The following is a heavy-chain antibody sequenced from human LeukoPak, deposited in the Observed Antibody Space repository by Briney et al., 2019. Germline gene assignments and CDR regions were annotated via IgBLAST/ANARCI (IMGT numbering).Heavy chain of an antibody. J-gene: IGHJ4*02. D-gene: IGHD6-13*01. CDR3: ASAIAAAGTSDY. CDR1: GGSISGYY. CDR2: INHSGST. V-gene: IGHV4-34*01. Sequence: PSETLSLTCTVSGGSISGYYWSWIRQPPGKGLEWIGEINHSGSTNYDPSLKSRVTISVDTSKNQFSLKLSSVTAADTAVYYRASAIAAAGTSDYWGQGTLVTVSS.